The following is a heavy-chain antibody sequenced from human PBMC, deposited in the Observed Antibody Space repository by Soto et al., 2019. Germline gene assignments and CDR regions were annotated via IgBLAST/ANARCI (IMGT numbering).Heavy chain of an antibody. Sequence: ASVKVSCKVSGYTLTELSMHWVRQAPGKGLEWMGGFDPEDGETIYAQKFQGRVTMTEDTSTDTAYMELSSLRSEDTAVYYCATGVAPTLLQFLEWLFILDYWGQGTLVTVSS. CDR3: ATGVAPTLLQFLEWLFILDY. D-gene: IGHD3-3*01. CDR2: FDPEDGET. CDR1: GYTLTELS. V-gene: IGHV1-24*01. J-gene: IGHJ4*02.